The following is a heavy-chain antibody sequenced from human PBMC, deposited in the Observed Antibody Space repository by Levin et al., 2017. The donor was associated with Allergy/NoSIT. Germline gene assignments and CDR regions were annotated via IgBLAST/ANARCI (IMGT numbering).Heavy chain of an antibody. Sequence: GGSLRLSCAASGFTFSGSAMHWVRQASGKGLEWVGRIRSKANSYATAYAASVKGRFTISRDDSKNTAYLQMNSLKTEDTAVYYCTATVTTPRNYWGQGTLVTVSS. J-gene: IGHJ4*02. CDR1: GFTFSGSA. D-gene: IGHD4-17*01. CDR3: TATVTTPRNY. V-gene: IGHV3-73*01. CDR2: IRSKANSYAT.